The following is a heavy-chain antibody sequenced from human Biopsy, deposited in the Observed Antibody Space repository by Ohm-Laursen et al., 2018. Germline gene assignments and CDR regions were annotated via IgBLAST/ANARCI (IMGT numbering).Heavy chain of an antibody. CDR1: GYTFTSYD. V-gene: IGHV1-18*01. CDR3: ARVFCTSTTCYGLLDN. D-gene: IGHD2/OR15-2a*01. Sequence: ASVKVSCKASGYTFTSYDISWVRQAPGQGLEWMGWISPYNDKTSYPPKLQDRVTMTADTSTNTAHMELRSLRSDDTAVYYCARVFCTSTTCYGLLDNWGQGTLVIVSS. CDR2: ISPYNDKT. J-gene: IGHJ4*02.